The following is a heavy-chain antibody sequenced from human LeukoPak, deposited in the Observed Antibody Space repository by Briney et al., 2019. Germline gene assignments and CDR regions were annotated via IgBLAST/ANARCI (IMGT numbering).Heavy chain of an antibody. J-gene: IGHJ3*02. CDR2: IRVSGGGAT. CDR3: AKGRSSSSWHRGMLAFDI. D-gene: IGHD6-13*01. Sequence: PGGSLRLSCAASGFTFSVYAMTWVRQAPGKGLEWVSTIRVSGGGATYYADSVKGRFTISRDNSKNTLYLQMNSLRAEDTAVYYCAKGRSSSSWHRGMLAFDIWGQGTMVTVSS. V-gene: IGHV3-23*01. CDR1: GFTFSVYA.